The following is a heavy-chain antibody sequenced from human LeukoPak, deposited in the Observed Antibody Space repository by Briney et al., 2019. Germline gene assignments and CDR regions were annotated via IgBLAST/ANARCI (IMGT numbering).Heavy chain of an antibody. Sequence: PSETPSLTCAVSGGSISSSNWWSWVRQPPGKGLEWIGEIYHSGSTNYNPSLKSRVTISVDKSKNQFSLKLSSVTAADTAVYYCARWYPSRYAFDIWGQGTMVTVSS. J-gene: IGHJ3*02. CDR2: IYHSGST. CDR1: GGSISSSNW. V-gene: IGHV4-4*02. D-gene: IGHD1-14*01. CDR3: ARWYPSRYAFDI.